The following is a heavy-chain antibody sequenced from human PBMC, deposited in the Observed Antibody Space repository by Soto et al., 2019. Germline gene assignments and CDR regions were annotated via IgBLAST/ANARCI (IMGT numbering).Heavy chain of an antibody. CDR2: IYYSGST. V-gene: IGHV4-39*01. J-gene: IGHJ4*02. D-gene: IGHD5-12*01. CDR1: GGSISSSSYY. CDR3: ASHGLSGYVLRHFDY. Sequence: QLQLQESGPGLVKPSETLSLTCTVSGGSISSSSYYWGWIRQPPGKGLEWIGSIYYSGSTYYNPSHKSRVTIPVDTSKNQFSLKLSSVNAADTPVFYCASHGLSGYVLRHFDYCGQGTLVTVSS.